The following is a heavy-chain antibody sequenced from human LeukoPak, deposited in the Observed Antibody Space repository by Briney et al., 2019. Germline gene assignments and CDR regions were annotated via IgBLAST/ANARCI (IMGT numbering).Heavy chain of an antibody. V-gene: IGHV4-4*07. CDR3: ARDTYSSSWYGYYYYYMDV. CDR1: GGSISSYY. Sequence: SETLSLTCTVSGGSISSYYWSWIRQPAGKGLEWIGRIYTSGGTNYNPSLKSRVTMSVDTSKNRFSLKLSSVTAADTAVYYCARDTYSSSWYGYYYYYMDVWGKGTTVTISS. CDR2: IYTSGGT. D-gene: IGHD6-13*01. J-gene: IGHJ6*03.